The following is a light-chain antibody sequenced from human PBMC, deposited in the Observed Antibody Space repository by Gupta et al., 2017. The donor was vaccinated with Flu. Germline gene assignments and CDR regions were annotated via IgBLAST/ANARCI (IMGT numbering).Light chain of an antibody. CDR2: TAS. Sequence: DIQMTQSPSSLSASVGDRVTITCRTTQSISTYLNWYQQKPGKVPKVLIYTASTLQSGVPSRFSGSGCGTEFTLTISSLQPEDFATYYCQQSYSTPRTFGQGTKVDFK. CDR1: QSISTY. V-gene: IGKV1-39*01. CDR3: QQSYSTPRT. J-gene: IGKJ1*01.